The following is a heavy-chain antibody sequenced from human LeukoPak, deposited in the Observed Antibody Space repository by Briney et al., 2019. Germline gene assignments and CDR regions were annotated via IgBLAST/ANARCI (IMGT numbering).Heavy chain of an antibody. CDR3: ANLAPHRGPPTSPFDY. V-gene: IGHV3-23*01. CDR2: ISGSGGST. CDR1: GFTFSSYA. D-gene: IGHD3-10*01. Sequence: TGGSLRLSCAASGFTFSSYAMSWVRQAPGKGLEWVSAISGSGGSTYYADSVKGRFTISRDNSKNTLYLQMNSLRAKDTAVYYCANLAPHRGPPTSPFDYWGQGTLVTVSS. J-gene: IGHJ4*02.